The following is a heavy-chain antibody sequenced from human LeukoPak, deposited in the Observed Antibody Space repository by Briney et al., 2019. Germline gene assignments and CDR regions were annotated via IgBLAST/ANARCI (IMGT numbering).Heavy chain of an antibody. CDR1: GGSISSYY. J-gene: IGHJ4*02. CDR2: IYYSGST. V-gene: IGHV4-59*01. CDR3: ASSGLEWESPTYYFDY. D-gene: IGHD1-26*01. Sequence: ASETLSLTCTVSGGSISSYYWSWIRQPPREGLEGIGYIYYSGSTNYNPSLKSRVTISVDTSKNQFSLKLSSVTAADTAVYYCASSGLEWESPTYYFDYWGQGTLVTVSS.